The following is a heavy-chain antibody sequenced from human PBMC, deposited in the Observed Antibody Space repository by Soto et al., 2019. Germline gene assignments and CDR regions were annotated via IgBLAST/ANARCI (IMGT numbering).Heavy chain of an antibody. CDR3: ARAYSSSWYREYYFDY. CDR2: IYHSGST. CDR1: GGSISSGGYS. V-gene: IGHV4-30-2*01. J-gene: IGHJ4*02. D-gene: IGHD6-13*01. Sequence: PSETLSLTCAVSGGSISSGGYSWSWIRQPPGKGLEWIGYIYHSGSTYYNPSLKSRVTISVDRSKNQFSLKLSSVTAADTAVYYCARAYSSSWYREYYFDYWGQGTLVTVSS.